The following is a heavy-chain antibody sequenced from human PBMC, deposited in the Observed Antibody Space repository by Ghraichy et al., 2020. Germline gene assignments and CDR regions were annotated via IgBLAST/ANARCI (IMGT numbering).Heavy chain of an antibody. CDR2: IYYSGST. CDR3: ARGAYLRFLEWVEDWFDP. V-gene: IGHV4-31*03. D-gene: IGHD3-3*01. Sequence: SETLSLTCTVSGGSISSGGYYWSWIRQHPGKGLEWIGYIYYSGSTYYNPSLKSRVTISVDTSKNQFSLKLSSVTAADTAVYYCARGAYLRFLEWVEDWFDPWGQGTLVTVSS. J-gene: IGHJ5*02. CDR1: GGSISSGGYY.